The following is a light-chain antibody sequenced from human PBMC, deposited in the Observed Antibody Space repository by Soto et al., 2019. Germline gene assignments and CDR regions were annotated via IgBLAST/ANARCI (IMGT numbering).Light chain of an antibody. CDR2: DVS. CDR1: QTISTW. Sequence: DIQMTQSPSTLSASVGDRVRITCRASQTISTWLAWYQQKPGKAPKLLIYDVSTLGSGVPSRFSGSGSGTDFTLTISSLQPDDFATYYCQQYNTYSWTFGPGTKVDI. CDR3: QQYNTYSWT. J-gene: IGKJ1*01. V-gene: IGKV1-5*01.